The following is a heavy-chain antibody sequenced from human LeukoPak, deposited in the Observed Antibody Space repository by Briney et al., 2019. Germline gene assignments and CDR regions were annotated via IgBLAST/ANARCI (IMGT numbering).Heavy chain of an antibody. J-gene: IGHJ4*02. CDR3: AREAVGYYGSSGRTSYFDY. CDR2: INWNGGST. V-gene: IGHV3-20*04. Sequence: GGSLRLSCAASGFTFDDYGMSWVRQAPGKGLEWVSGINWNGGSTGYADSVKGRFTISRDNAKSSLYLQMNSLRAEDTALYYCAREAVGYYGSSGRTSYFDYWGQGTLVTVSS. CDR1: GFTFDDYG. D-gene: IGHD3-22*01.